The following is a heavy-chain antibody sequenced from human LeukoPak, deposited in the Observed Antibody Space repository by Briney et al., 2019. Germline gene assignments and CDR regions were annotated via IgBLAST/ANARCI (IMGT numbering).Heavy chain of an antibody. V-gene: IGHV3-23*01. CDR3: AKGGTYSSSVVDH. CDR2: ISGRGSST. J-gene: IGHJ4*02. Sequence: GGSLRLSCVDSESTFSSFAMTWVRGAPGKGLEWVSSISGRGSSTYYAGAVKGRFTMSRDNAKNTLYQQMNGLRAEGRAVFFCAKGGTYSSSVVDHWGQGTLVTVSS. D-gene: IGHD6-6*01. CDR1: ESTFSSFA.